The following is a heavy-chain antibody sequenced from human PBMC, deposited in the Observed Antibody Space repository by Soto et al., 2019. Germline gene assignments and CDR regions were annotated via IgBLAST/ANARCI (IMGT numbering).Heavy chain of an antibody. CDR3: AKGNSWSPALVLDI. Sequence: PGGSLRLSCAASGFSFSTSTMNWVRQAPGKGLEFVSSIGRTGIDRYYIDSVKGRFTISRDNAQNSLYLQMNSLRAEDTALYYCAKGNSWSPALVLDIWGQGTMVTVSS. CDR2: IGRTGIDR. CDR1: GFSFSTST. V-gene: IGHV3-21*01. J-gene: IGHJ3*02. D-gene: IGHD1-7*01.